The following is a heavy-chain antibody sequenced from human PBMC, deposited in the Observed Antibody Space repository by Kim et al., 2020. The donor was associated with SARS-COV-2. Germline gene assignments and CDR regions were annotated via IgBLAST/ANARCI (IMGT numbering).Heavy chain of an antibody. Sequence: GGSLRLSWAASGFTFSSYGMHWVRQAPGKGLEWVAVISYDGSNKYYADSVKGRFTISRDNSKNTLYLQMNSLRAEDTAVYYCAKAPTAMVRVFDIWGQGTMVTVSS. J-gene: IGHJ3*02. CDR1: GFTFSSYG. CDR3: AKAPTAMVRVFDI. CDR2: ISYDGSNK. D-gene: IGHD5-18*01. V-gene: IGHV3-30*18.